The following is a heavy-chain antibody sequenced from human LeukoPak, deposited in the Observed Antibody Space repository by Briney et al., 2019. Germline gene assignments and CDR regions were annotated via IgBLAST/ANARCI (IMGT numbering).Heavy chain of an antibody. CDR1: GGSIRSYY. D-gene: IGHD3/OR15-3a*01. V-gene: IGHV4-4*09. J-gene: IGHJ6*03. CDR2: IYASGST. Sequence: SETLSLTCSVSGGSIRSYYWNWMRQSPGKGLEWIEYIYASGSTNYNPSLKSRVTISVDTSKNQFSLRLSSVTAADTAVYYCARGVRGWSGTSGYYYMDVWGRGTTVTVSS. CDR3: ARGVRGWSGTSGYYYMDV.